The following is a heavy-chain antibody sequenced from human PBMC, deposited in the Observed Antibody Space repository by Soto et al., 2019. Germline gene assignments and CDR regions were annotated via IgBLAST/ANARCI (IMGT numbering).Heavy chain of an antibody. D-gene: IGHD2-2*01. CDR1: GFTFSSYA. Sequence: QVQLVESGGGVVQPGRSLRLSCAASGFTFSSYAMHWVRQAPGKGLEWVEVISYVGSNKYYADSVKGRFTISRDNFKNTLYLKMNSLRAEDSAVYYCARDRLPDNVLVPSALLYGMDVWGQGTTVTVSS. J-gene: IGHJ6*02. V-gene: IGHV3-30-3*01. CDR3: ARDRLPDNVLVPSALLYGMDV. CDR2: ISYVGSNK.